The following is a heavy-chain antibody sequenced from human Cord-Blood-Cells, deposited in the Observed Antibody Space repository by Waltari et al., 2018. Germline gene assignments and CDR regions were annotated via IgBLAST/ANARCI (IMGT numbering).Heavy chain of an antibody. Sequence: QVQLQESGPGLVKPSETLSLTCTVSGGSISSYYWSWIRQPPGKGLEWIGYIYYSGSTTYHPSLKSRVTISVDTSQNRFSLKLSSVTAADTAVYYCAREGEAAAFDYWGQGTLVTVSS. J-gene: IGHJ4*02. V-gene: IGHV4-59*01. CDR2: IYYSGST. CDR1: GGSISSYY. D-gene: IGHD6-13*01. CDR3: AREGEAAAFDY.